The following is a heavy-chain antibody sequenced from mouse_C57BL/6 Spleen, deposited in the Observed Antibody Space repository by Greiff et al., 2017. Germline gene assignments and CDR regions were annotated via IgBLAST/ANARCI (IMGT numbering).Heavy chain of an antibody. J-gene: IGHJ2*01. V-gene: IGHV1-80*01. D-gene: IGHD1-1*01. CDR3: ARWDYGSSHYFDY. CDR1: GYAFSTYW. Sequence: VMLVESGAELVKPGASVKISCKASGYAFSTYWMNWVKQKPGKGLEWIGQIYPGDGDTNYNGRFKVKATLTADKSSSTAYMQLISLTSEDSAVYFCARWDYGSSHYFDYWGQGTTLTVST. CDR2: IYPGDGDT.